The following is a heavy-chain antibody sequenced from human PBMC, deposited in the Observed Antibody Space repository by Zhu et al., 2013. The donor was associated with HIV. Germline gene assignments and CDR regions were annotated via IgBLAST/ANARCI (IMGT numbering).Heavy chain of an antibody. CDR3: ARWSGSYYDF. CDR1: GYTFTVYH. CDR2: MNPNSGGT. D-gene: IGHD1-26*01. Sequence: QVQLVQPGAEVKEPGASVKVSCKASGYTFTVYHMNWVRQAPGQGLEWMGWMNPNSGGTKYAQKFQGRVTMTRDTSISTAYMELSRLRSDDTAVYYCARWSGSYYDFWGQGTLVTVSP. J-gene: IGHJ4*02. V-gene: IGHV1-2*02.